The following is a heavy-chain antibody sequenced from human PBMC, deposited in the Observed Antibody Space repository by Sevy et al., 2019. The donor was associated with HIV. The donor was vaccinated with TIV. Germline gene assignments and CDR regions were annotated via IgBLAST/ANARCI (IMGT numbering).Heavy chain of an antibody. Sequence: GGSLRLSCAASGFTFSSYSMNWVRQAPGKGLEWVSSISSSSSYIYYADSVKGRFTISRDNAKNSLYLQMNSLRAEDTALYYCARDALPYYDFWSGYYPNYYYYYGMDVWGQGTTVTVSS. D-gene: IGHD3-3*01. CDR1: GFTFSSYS. J-gene: IGHJ6*02. CDR3: ARDALPYYDFWSGYYPNYYYYYGMDV. CDR2: ISSSSSYI. V-gene: IGHV3-21*01.